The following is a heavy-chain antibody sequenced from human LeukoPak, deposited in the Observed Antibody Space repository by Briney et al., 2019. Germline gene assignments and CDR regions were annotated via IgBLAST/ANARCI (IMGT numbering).Heavy chain of an antibody. J-gene: IGHJ6*02. CDR3: ARGRSYYDSSGYYDYYYYGMDV. Sequence: SVKVSCKASGGTFSSYAISWVRQAPGQGLEWMGRIIPILGIANYAQKFQGRVTITTDKSTSTAYMELSSLRSEDTAVYYCARGRSYYDSSGYYDYYYYGMDVWGQGTTVTVSS. D-gene: IGHD3-22*01. CDR2: IIPILGIA. CDR1: GGTFSSYA. V-gene: IGHV1-69*04.